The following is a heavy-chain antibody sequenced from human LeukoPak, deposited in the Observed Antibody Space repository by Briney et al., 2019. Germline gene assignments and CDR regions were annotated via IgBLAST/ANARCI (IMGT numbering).Heavy chain of an antibody. D-gene: IGHD6-6*01. V-gene: IGHV1-8*01. CDR2: MNPNSGNT. J-gene: IGHJ4*02. Sequence: ASVKVSCKASGYTFTSYDINWVRQATGQGLEWMGWMNPNSGNTGYAQKFQGRVTMTRNTSISTAYMELSSLRSEDTAVYYCASRYSSSGTFDYWGQGTLVTVSS. CDR1: GYTFTSYD. CDR3: ASRYSSSGTFDY.